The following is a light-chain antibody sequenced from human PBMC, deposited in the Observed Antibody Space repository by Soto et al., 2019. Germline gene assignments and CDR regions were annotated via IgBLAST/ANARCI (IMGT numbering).Light chain of an antibody. CDR1: SSDVGTYNV. Sequence: QSALTQPASVSGSPGQSITISCTGTSSDVGTYNVVSWYQQHPGKAPKVMIYEVTKRPSGVSNRFSGSKSGNTASLTISGLQAEDEADYFCSSYAGGSAYVVFGGGTQLTVL. CDR2: EVT. V-gene: IGLV2-23*02. CDR3: SSYAGGSAYVV. J-gene: IGLJ2*01.